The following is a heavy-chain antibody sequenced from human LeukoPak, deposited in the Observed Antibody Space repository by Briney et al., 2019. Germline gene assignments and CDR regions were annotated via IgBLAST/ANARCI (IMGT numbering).Heavy chain of an antibody. Sequence: PGGSLRLSCAASGFTFNPYAMSWVRQAPGKGLEWVSGISGTGSSTAYADSVKGRFDTSRDNSKNTVYLQMNSLRAEDTAVYYCARDPNGDCVGAFEMWGPGTKVTVS. J-gene: IGHJ3*02. CDR1: GFTFNPYA. V-gene: IGHV3-23*01. D-gene: IGHD2-21*02. CDR2: ISGTGSST. CDR3: ARDPNGDCVGAFEM.